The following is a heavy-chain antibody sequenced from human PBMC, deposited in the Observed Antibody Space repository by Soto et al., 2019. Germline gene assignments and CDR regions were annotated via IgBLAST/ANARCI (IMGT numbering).Heavy chain of an antibody. CDR1: GYTFTSYG. CDR3: ARDRTARIFGVVTDFDY. V-gene: IGHV1-18*04. CDR2: ISAYNGNT. J-gene: IGHJ4*02. Sequence: GASVKVSCKASGYTFTSYGISWVRQAPGQGLEWMGWISAYNGNTNYARKLQGRVTMTTDTSTSTAYMELRSLRSDDTAVYYCARDRTARIFGVVTDFDYWGQGTLVTVSS. D-gene: IGHD3-3*01.